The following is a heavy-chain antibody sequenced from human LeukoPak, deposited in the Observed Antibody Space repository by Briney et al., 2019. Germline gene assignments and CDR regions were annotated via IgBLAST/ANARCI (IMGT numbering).Heavy chain of an antibody. CDR2: ISSSGSYI. D-gene: IGHD1-20*01. J-gene: IGHJ4*02. CDR3: ARVITGMDY. V-gene: IGHV3-21*01. Sequence: GGSLRLSCAASGFAFSSYSMYWVRQAPGKGLEWVSSISSSGSYIYYADSVKGRFTISRDNARNSLYLQMNSLRAEDAAVYYCARVITGMDYWGQGTLVTVSS. CDR1: GFAFSSYS.